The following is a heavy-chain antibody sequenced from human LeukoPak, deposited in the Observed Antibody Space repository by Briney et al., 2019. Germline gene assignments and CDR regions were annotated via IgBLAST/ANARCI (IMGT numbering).Heavy chain of an antibody. CDR2: IYPDDSDT. J-gene: IGHJ4*02. Sequence: GESLKISCETSGYTFTKFWVGWVRQTPGKGLEWLGMIYPDDSDTRYSPSFQGQVTMSVDKSISIVYLHWSSLKASDTAIYYCVRGKGSGTYYGFGYWGQGAVVSVAS. CDR3: VRGKGSGTYYGFGY. V-gene: IGHV5-51*03. CDR1: GYTFTKFW. D-gene: IGHD3-10*01.